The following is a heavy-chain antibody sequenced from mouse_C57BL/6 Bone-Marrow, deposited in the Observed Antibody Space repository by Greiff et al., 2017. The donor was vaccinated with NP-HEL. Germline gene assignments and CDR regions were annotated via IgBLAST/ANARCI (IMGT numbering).Heavy chain of an antibody. CDR3: ARNLYGGGLWYFDV. V-gene: IGHV5-16*01. Sequence: EVKLMESEGGLVQPGSSMKLSCTASGFTFSDYYMAWVRQVPEKGLEWVANINYDGSSTYYMDSLKSRFIISRDNAKNILYLQMRSLKSEDTATYYCARNLYGGGLWYFDVWGTGTTVTVSS. D-gene: IGHD1-1*01. CDR1: GFTFSDYY. J-gene: IGHJ1*03. CDR2: INYDGSST.